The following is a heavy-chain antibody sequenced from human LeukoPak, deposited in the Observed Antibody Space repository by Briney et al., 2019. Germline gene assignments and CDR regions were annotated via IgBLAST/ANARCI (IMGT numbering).Heavy chain of an antibody. CDR3: ARRDSYSSGYYYFDY. D-gene: IGHD3-22*01. CDR1: GGSISNYY. J-gene: IGHJ4*02. Sequence: SETLSLTCTVSGGSISNYYWTWIRQPPGKGLEWIGRIYISGSGSTNYNPSLKSRVTISVDTSKNQFSLKLSSVTAADTAVYYCARRDSYSSGYYYFDYWGQGTLVTVSS. V-gene: IGHV4-4*08. CDR2: IYISGSGST.